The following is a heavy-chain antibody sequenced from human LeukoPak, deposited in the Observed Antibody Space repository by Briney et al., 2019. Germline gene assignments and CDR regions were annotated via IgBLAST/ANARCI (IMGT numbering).Heavy chain of an antibody. Sequence: PGRSLRLSCAASGFTFSNYFMHWVRQAPGKGLEWVADIASDGSHTFYVESVKGRFTISRDNSKNTLYLQMNSLGPEDTAVYFCARGRQDTVIHSGAFDIWGQGTMVTVSS. V-gene: IGHV3-30-3*01. CDR2: IASDGSHT. CDR3: ARGRQDTVIHSGAFDI. D-gene: IGHD2-21*02. J-gene: IGHJ3*02. CDR1: GFTFSNYF.